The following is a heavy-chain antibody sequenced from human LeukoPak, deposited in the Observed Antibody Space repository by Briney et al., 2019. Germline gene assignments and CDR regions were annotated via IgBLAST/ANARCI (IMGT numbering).Heavy chain of an antibody. J-gene: IGHJ4*01. CDR3: ARASIYSYGYSFDY. CDR2: INPSGGST. V-gene: IGHV1-46*03. CDR1: GYTFTNYY. D-gene: IGHD5-18*01. Sequence: ASVKVSCKASGYTFTNYYMHCVRQAPGQGLEWMGIINPSGGSTTHAQRFQGRVTMTRDTSTSTVYMELSSLRSEDTAVYYCARASIYSYGYSFDYWGHGTLVTVSS.